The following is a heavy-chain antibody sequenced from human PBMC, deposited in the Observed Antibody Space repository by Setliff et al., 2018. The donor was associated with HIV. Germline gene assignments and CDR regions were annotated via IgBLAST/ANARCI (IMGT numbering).Heavy chain of an antibody. CDR3: ARGSGYDKGAYHYYYGMDV. J-gene: IGHJ6*02. Sequence: GGSLRLSCAASGFNVNNKYMSWVRQAPGKGLEWVANISPDGSATYYVDSVKGRFTISRDTAKNSLYLQMNTLRAEDTAVYYCARGSGYDKGAYHYYYGMDVWGQGTTVTVSS. D-gene: IGHD5-12*01. CDR1: GFNVNNKY. V-gene: IGHV3-7*01. CDR2: ISPDGSAT.